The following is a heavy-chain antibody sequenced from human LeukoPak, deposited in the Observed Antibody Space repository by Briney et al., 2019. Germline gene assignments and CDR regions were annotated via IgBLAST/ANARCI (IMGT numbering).Heavy chain of an antibody. CDR2: IIPIFGTS. CDR1: GGTFINYT. D-gene: IGHD6-13*01. V-gene: IGHV1-69*13. Sequence: SVKVSCKASGGTFINYTISWVRQAPGQGLEWMGGIIPIFGTSNYAQKFQGRVTITADESTSTDYMELSSLRSEDTAVYYCTREAAAGYYYFDYWGQGTLVTVSS. J-gene: IGHJ4*02. CDR3: TREAAAGYYYFDY.